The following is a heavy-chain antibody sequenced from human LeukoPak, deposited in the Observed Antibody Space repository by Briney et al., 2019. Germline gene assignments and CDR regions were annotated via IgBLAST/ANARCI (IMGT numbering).Heavy chain of an antibody. Sequence: GGSLRLSCAASGLTFSSYAMSWVRQAPGKGLEWVAVISYDGSNKYYADSVKGRFTISRDNSKNTLYLQMNSLRAEDTAVYYCAKDLGDYWGQGTLVTVSS. CDR1: GLTFSSYA. D-gene: IGHD7-27*01. J-gene: IGHJ4*02. V-gene: IGHV3-30*18. CDR2: ISYDGSNK. CDR3: AKDLGDY.